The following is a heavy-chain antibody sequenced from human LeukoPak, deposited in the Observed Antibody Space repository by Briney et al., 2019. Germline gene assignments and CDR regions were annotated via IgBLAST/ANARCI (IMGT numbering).Heavy chain of an antibody. CDR1: GGTFSSFA. CDR3: ARDGGYCSSASCYKYFDY. J-gene: IGHJ4*02. D-gene: IGHD2-2*02. CDR2: IIPIFGIA. V-gene: IGHV1-69*04. Sequence: GVSVKVSCKASGGTFSSFAISWVRQAPGQGLEWMGRIIPIFGIANYAQKFQDRVTITADRSTSTAYMELSSLRSEDTAVYYCARDGGYCSSASCYKYFDYWGQGTLVTVSS.